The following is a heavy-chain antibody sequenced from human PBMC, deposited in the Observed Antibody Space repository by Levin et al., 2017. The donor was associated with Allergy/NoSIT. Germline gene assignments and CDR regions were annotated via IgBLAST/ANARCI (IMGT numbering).Heavy chain of an antibody. V-gene: IGHV3-33*01. CDR2: IWYDGRST. CDR3: ARDRGDFFYMDV. Sequence: LSLTCAASGFTFSSYGMHWVRQAPGKGLERVAFIWYDGRSTFYIDSVKGRFTISRDNSKNTLYLQMNSLRAEDTAVYFCARDRGDFFYMDVWGKGTTVTVSS. CDR1: GFTFSSYG. J-gene: IGHJ6*03.